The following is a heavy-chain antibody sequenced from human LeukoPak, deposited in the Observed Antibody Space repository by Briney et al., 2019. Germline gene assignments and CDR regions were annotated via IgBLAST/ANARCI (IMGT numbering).Heavy chain of an antibody. J-gene: IGHJ4*02. CDR1: GFSFNDYG. D-gene: IGHD3-22*01. V-gene: IGHV3-20*04. CDR2: INWNGVTT. Sequence: GGSLRLSCAASGFSFNDYGMSWVRQAPGKGLEWVSAINWNGVTTGYADSVKGRFTISRDSAKNSLYLQMNSLRAEDTAFYYCAKDRGRGYYSLDFWGQGTLVTVSS. CDR3: AKDRGRGYYSLDF.